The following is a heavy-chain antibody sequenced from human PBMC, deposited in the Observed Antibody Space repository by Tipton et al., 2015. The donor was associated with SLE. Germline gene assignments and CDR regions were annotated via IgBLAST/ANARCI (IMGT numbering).Heavy chain of an antibody. J-gene: IGHJ4*02. CDR3: SKEGAWSFDY. V-gene: IGHV3-23*01. Sequence: SLRLSCTASGFIFSTYALNWVRQAPGKGLEWVSVISGSGDTTNYADSVRGRFTISRDNSKNTLYLHMNSLNAEDTAEYYCSKEGAWSFDYGGQGTLVTVSS. D-gene: IGHD2-15*01. CDR1: GFIFSTYA. CDR2: ISGSGDTT.